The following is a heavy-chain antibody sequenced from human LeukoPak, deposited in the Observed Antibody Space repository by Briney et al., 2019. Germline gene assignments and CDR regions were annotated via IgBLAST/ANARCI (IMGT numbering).Heavy chain of an antibody. Sequence: GGSLRLSCAASGFTFTSYAMNWVRQAPGKELEWVSSISSSSRDINYADSVKGRSTISRDNAWNSLYLQMNSLRAEDTAVYYCARDSDSSGHYYMDYFDYWGQGALVTVSS. V-gene: IGHV3-21*01. D-gene: IGHD3-22*01. J-gene: IGHJ4*02. CDR3: ARDSDSSGHYYMDYFDY. CDR1: GFTFTSYA. CDR2: ISSSSRDI.